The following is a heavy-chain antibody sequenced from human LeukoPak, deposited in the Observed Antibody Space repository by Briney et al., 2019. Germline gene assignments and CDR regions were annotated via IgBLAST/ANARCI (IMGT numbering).Heavy chain of an antibody. D-gene: IGHD1-26*01. J-gene: IGHJ4*02. CDR3: ARTETPAYSGSYAGGDFFFDY. CDR1: GGTFSSYA. V-gene: IGHV1-69*13. Sequence: SVKVSCKASGGTFSSYAISWVRQAPGQGLEWMGGIIPIFGTANYAQKFQGRVTITADESTSTAYMERSSLRSEDTAVYYCARTETPAYSGSYAGGDFFFDYWGQGTLVTVSS. CDR2: IIPIFGTA.